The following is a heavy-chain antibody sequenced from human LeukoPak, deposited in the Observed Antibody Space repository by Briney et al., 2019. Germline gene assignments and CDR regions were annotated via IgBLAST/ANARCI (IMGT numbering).Heavy chain of an antibody. J-gene: IGHJ1*01. CDR3: ARESTAGYNSSWYGFRN. V-gene: IGHV3-9*01. D-gene: IGHD6-13*01. CDR2: ISWNSGRI. CDR1: GFTFDDYA. Sequence: PGRSLRLSCAASGFTFDDYAMHWVRQAPGKGLEWVSGISWNSGRIGYADSVKGRFTISRDNAKNSLFLQMGSLRVEDTAVYYCARESTAGYNSSWYGFRNWGQGTLVSVSS.